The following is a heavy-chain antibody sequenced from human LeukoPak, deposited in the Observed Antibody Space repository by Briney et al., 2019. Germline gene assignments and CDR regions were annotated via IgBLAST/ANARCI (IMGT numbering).Heavy chain of an antibody. D-gene: IGHD4/OR15-4a*01. CDR1: GYTFTSYD. CDR2: MSPNSGNT. V-gene: IGHV1-8*01. CDR3: ARPTMVAKNYFDY. J-gene: IGHJ4*02. Sequence: ASVKVSCKASGYTFTSYDINWVRQATGQGLEWMGWMSPNSGNTGYAQKFQGRVTMTRNTSISTAYMKLSSLRSEDTAVYYCARPTMVAKNYFDYWGQGTLVTVSS.